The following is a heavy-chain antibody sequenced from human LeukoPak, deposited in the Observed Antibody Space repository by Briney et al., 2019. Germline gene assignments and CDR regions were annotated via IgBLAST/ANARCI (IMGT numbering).Heavy chain of an antibody. D-gene: IGHD3-3*01. CDR1: GFIFTNYF. Sequence: PGGSLRLSCAASGFIFTNYFMSWVRQAAGKGLEWVASINHDGSEKYYVDSVRGRVTISRDNTKNSLYLQMSSLRAEDTAVYYCATDRGWRTSGYYLYYFEYWGQGTLVTFSS. J-gene: IGHJ4*02. CDR3: ATDRGWRTSGYYLYYFEY. V-gene: IGHV3-7*01. CDR2: INHDGSEK.